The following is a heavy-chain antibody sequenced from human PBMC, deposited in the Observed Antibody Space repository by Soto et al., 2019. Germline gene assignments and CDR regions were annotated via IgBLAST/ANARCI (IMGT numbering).Heavy chain of an antibody. J-gene: IGHJ6*03. CDR3: ARRTMGNYYYMDV. D-gene: IGHD3-10*01. CDR2: ISSSGTID. CDR1: GFTLSDYY. Sequence: QVQLVESGGGLVKPGGSLRLSCVASGFTLSDYYMSWIRQAPGKGLEWGSYISSSGTIDNYADSVKGRFTISRDNAKNSLFLQMIGLRAEDTAVYYCARRTMGNYYYMDVWGKGTRVTVSS. V-gene: IGHV3-11*01.